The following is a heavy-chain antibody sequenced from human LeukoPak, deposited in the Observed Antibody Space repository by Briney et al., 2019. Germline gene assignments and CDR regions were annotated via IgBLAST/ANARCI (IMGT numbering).Heavy chain of an antibody. D-gene: IGHD1-26*01. J-gene: IGHJ4*02. CDR2: IYHSGST. Sequence: SQTLSLTCAVSGYSISSGYYWGWIRQPPGKGLEWIGSIYHSGSTYYNPSLKSRVTISVDTSKNQFSLKLSSVTAADTAVYYCARHVSPGSYEDYWGQGTLVTVSS. CDR3: ARHVSPGSYEDY. CDR1: GYSISSGYY. V-gene: IGHV4-38-2*01.